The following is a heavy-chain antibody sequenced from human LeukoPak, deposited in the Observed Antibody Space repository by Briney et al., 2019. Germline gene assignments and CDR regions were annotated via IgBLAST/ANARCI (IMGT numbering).Heavy chain of an antibody. CDR2: ISWNSVST. Sequence: PGGSLRLSCTASGFTFDDYAMHWVRQAPGKGLEWVSGISWNSVSTGYADSVKGRFTISRDNAKNSLYLQMNSLRAEDTALYFCAKAPRGFPYYYYYMDVWGKGTTVTVSS. CDR3: AKAPRGFPYYYYYMDV. CDR1: GFTFDDYA. V-gene: IGHV3-9*01. J-gene: IGHJ6*03.